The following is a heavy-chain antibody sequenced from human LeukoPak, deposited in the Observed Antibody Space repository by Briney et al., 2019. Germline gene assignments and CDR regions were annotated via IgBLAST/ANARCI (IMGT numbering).Heavy chain of an antibody. CDR2: IDYTGNT. Sequence: SETLSLTCTVSDGSISSYYWSWIRQPPGKELEWIGYIDYTGNTNYNPSLKSRVTISVDTSKNQFSLKLSSVTAADTAVYYCARVYSSSWFFDYWGQGTLVTVSS. CDR1: DGSISSYY. CDR3: ARVYSSSWFFDY. J-gene: IGHJ4*02. V-gene: IGHV4-59*01. D-gene: IGHD6-13*01.